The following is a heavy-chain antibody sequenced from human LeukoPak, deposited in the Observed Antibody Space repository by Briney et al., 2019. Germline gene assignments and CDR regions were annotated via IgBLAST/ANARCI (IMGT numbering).Heavy chain of an antibody. Sequence: GASVKVSCKASGYTFTSYAISWVRQAPGQGREWMGGIIPIFGTANYAQKFQGRVTITTDESTSTAYMELSSLRSEDTAVYYCARGTPSTVTTVSFDYWGQGTLVTVSS. V-gene: IGHV1-69*05. D-gene: IGHD4-17*01. CDR3: ARGTPSTVTTVSFDY. CDR2: IIPIFGTA. CDR1: GYTFTSYA. J-gene: IGHJ4*02.